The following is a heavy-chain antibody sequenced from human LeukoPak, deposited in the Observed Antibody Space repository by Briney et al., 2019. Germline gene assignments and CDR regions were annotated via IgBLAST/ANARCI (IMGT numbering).Heavy chain of an antibody. D-gene: IGHD6-13*01. J-gene: IGHJ5*02. V-gene: IGHV1-3*01. CDR1: GYTFTSYA. CDR2: INAGNGNT. Sequence: ASVKVSCKASGYTFTSYAMHWVRQAPGQRLEWMGWINAGNGNTKYSQKFQGRVTITRDTSASTAYMELSSLGSEDTAVYYCARERQQLVKGFDPWGQGTLVTVSS. CDR3: ARERQQLVKGFDP.